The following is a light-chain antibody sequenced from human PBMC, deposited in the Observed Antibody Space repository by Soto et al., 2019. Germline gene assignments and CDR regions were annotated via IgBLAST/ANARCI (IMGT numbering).Light chain of an antibody. V-gene: IGKV3-20*01. CDR1: QSVSSSY. Sequence: PGERVTLSCRASQSVSSSYLTWYQQKPGQAPRLLISGASSRAPGVADRFTGSGSGTDFTLTISSLETEDFAVYYCQQYGGSPKTFGQGTKVDIK. CDR2: GAS. J-gene: IGKJ1*01. CDR3: QQYGGSPKT.